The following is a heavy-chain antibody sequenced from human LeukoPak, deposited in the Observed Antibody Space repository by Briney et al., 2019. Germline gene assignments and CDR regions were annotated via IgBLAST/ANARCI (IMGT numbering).Heavy chain of an antibody. CDR1: GGSISSYY. Sequence: SETLSLTCTVSGGSISSYYWSWIRQPAGQGLEWIGRIYTSGITNYNPSLKSRVTMSVDTSKNQFSLKLSSVTAADTAMYYCARDRGPYSTSLYYYYYMDVWGKGTTVTVSS. J-gene: IGHJ6*03. D-gene: IGHD6-13*01. CDR3: ARDRGPYSTSLYYYYYMDV. V-gene: IGHV4-4*07. CDR2: IYTSGIT.